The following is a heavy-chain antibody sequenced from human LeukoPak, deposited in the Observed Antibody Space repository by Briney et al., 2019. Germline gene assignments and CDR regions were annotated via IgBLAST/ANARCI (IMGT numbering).Heavy chain of an antibody. CDR2: ISPSGDST. J-gene: IGHJ5*02. CDR1: GYTFSNHY. Sequence: ASVKVSCKASGYTFSNHYLHWVRQAPGQGLEWMGVISPSGDSTTYAQKFQGRVTMTRDTSTSTVYMELSSLRSEDTAVYYCARDYYDFWSGYTANNWFDPWGQGTLVTVSS. D-gene: IGHD3-3*01. CDR3: ARDYYDFWSGYTANNWFDP. V-gene: IGHV1-46*01.